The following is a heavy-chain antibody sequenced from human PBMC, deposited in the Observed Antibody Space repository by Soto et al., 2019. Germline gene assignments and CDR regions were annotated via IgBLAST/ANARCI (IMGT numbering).Heavy chain of an antibody. CDR2: IYYTGIT. CDR3: ARHFSSSWTYYYYYMDV. Sequence: QVQLQESGPGLVKPSETLSLTCTASGGSISSSSFYWGWIRQPPGKGLEWIGSIYYTGITRNNPSLKSRVAISVDTSKNPFSLNLSSVTAADTAVYYCARHFSSSWTYYYYYMDVWGKGTTVTVSS. CDR1: GGSISSSSFY. D-gene: IGHD6-13*01. V-gene: IGHV4-39*01. J-gene: IGHJ6*03.